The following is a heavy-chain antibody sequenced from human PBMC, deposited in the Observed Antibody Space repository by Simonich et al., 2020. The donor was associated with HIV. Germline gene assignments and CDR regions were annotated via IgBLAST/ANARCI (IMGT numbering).Heavy chain of an antibody. J-gene: IGHJ4*02. Sequence: QVQLQQWGAGLVKPSETLSLTCAVYGGSISSDYWSWIRQPPGKGLGWIGYIYYSGSPNYNPSLKSRVTISVDTSKNQVSLKLSSVTAADTAIYYCARGRPPGFSNGWYHFDFWGQGTLVTVSP. CDR2: IYYSGSP. D-gene: IGHD6-19*01. CDR3: ARGRPPGFSNGWYHFDF. V-gene: IGHV4-59*12. CDR1: GGSISSDY.